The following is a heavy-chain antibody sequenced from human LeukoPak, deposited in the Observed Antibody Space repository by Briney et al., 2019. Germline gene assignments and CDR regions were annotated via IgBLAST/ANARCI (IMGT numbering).Heavy chain of an antibody. CDR2: ISWNSGSI. J-gene: IGHJ4*02. V-gene: IGHV3-9*01. CDR1: GFTFDDYA. CDR3: AKDIKYYYDSSGYGGS. Sequence: GGSLRLSCAASGFTFDDYAMHWVRQAPGKGLEWVSGISWNSGSIGYADSVKGRFTISRDNAKNSLYLQMNSLRAEDTALYYCAKDIKYYYDSSGYGGSWGQGTLVTVSS. D-gene: IGHD3-22*01.